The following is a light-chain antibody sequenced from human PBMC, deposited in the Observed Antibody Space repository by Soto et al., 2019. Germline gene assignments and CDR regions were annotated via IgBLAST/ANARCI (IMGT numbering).Light chain of an antibody. J-gene: IGKJ4*01. CDR2: AAS. V-gene: IGKV1-39*01. Sequence: DIQMTQSPSALSASVGDRVTITCRASQIISSYLNWYQQKPGKAPKLLIYAASSLQSGVPSRFSGSGSGTDFTLTISSVQPEDFATYYCQQSYSIPPHFGGGTTVDIK. CDR1: QIISSY. CDR3: QQSYSIPPH.